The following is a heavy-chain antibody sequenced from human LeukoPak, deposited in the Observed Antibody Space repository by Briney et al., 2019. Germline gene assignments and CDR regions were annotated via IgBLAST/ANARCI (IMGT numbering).Heavy chain of an antibody. J-gene: IGHJ5*02. D-gene: IGHD6-19*01. V-gene: IGHV4-61*05. CDR2: IYYTGST. CDR3: ARAIAVAGYNWFDP. CDR1: AASISSTSHY. Sequence: SATLSLICTVSAASISSTSHYCGWLRRPPGKGLHWFGYIYYTGSTNYNPSLKSRVTISLDTSKNQFSLKLSSVTAADTAVYYCARAIAVAGYNWFDPWGQGTLVTVSS.